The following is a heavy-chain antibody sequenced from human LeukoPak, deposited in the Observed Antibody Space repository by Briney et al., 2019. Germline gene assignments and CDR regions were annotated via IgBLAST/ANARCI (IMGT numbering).Heavy chain of an antibody. D-gene: IGHD5-18*01. Sequence: SETLSLTCAVYGGSFSGYYWSWIRQPPGKGLEWIGEINHSGSTNYNPSLKSRVTISVDTSKNQFSLKLSPVTAADTAVYYRARRGYSYGSDYWGQGTLVTVSS. CDR3: ARRGYSYGSDY. J-gene: IGHJ4*02. V-gene: IGHV4-34*01. CDR2: INHSGST. CDR1: GGSFSGYY.